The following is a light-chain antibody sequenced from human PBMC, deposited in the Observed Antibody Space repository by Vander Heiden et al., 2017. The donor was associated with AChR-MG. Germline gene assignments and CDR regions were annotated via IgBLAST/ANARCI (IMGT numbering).Light chain of an antibody. Sequence: QSALTQSPSVSGSPGQSVSISCTATGADVGSNNRVSWYRQAPGSAPKLIIFEASNRPSGVPDRFSGSKSGTTASLTVSGLQAEDEAYYYCSLFTGISPLFGGGTKLTVL. CDR3: SLFTGISPL. CDR1: GADVGSNNR. J-gene: IGLJ2*01. V-gene: IGLV2-18*01. CDR2: EAS.